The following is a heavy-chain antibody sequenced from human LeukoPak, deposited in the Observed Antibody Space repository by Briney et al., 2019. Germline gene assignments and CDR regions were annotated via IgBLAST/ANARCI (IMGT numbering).Heavy chain of an antibody. CDR2: IHRSGSP. CDR1: LDSTTSNF. CDR3: AREILGGFNPGAY. D-gene: IGHD1-14*01. Sequence: SETLSLTCTVSLDSTTSNFWSWVRQPPGKGLEWIGEIHRSGSPNYNPSLQSRVTISIDRSRNQIVLELSSVTAADTAVYYCAREILGGFNPGAYWAQGTQVTVSS. J-gene: IGHJ4*02. V-gene: IGHV4-4*02.